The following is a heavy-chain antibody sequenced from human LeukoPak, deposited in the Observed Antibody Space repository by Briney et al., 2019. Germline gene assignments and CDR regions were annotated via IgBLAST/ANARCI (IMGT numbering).Heavy chain of an antibody. D-gene: IGHD6-6*01. V-gene: IGHV5-51*01. CDR3: TRVMVAARGGYYFDY. J-gene: IGHJ4*02. CDR2: IYPGDSDT. Sequence: GESLQISCKGSGYSFTSYWIGWVRQMPEKGLEWMGIIYPGDSDTRYSPSFQGQVTISADKSISTAYLQWSSLKASDTAMYYCTRVMVAARGGYYFDYWGQGTLVTVSS. CDR1: GYSFTSYW.